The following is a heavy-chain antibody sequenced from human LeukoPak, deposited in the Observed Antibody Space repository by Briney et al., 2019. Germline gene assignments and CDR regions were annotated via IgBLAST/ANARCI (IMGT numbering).Heavy chain of an antibody. D-gene: IGHD6-19*01. CDR3: VSVYNNGWYVDY. J-gene: IGHJ4*02. CDR1: GLTVSSDC. Sequence: GGSLRLSCAASGLTVSSDCVSWVRQAPGKGLEWVSVLYGGGGGTYYADSVKGRFTISRDSFKNTVYLQMNGLRVEDTAVHYCVSVYNNGWYVDYWGQGTLVTVSS. V-gene: IGHV3-66*01. CDR2: LYGGGGGT.